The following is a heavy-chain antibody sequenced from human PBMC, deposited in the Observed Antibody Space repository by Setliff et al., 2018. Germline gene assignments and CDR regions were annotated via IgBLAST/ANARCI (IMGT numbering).Heavy chain of an antibody. D-gene: IGHD2-2*03. J-gene: IGHJ4*02. CDR1: GYTFTSYG. CDR3: ARGPVDFVVVPAAAVFDF. Sequence: ASVKVSCKSSGYTFTSYGINWVRQAPGQGLEWMGWISLNSGDTHSAQKFQGRVTMTRDTSINTAYMELSSLTSDDTAVYYCARGPVDFVVVPAAAVFDFWGQGTLVTVSS. V-gene: IGHV1-2*02. CDR2: ISLNSGDT.